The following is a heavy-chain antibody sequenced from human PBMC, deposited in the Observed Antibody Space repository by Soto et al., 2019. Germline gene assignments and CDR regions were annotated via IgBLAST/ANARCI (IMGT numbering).Heavy chain of an antibody. J-gene: IGHJ4*02. CDR1: GFTFSSYA. V-gene: IGHV3-30*04. D-gene: IGHD6-19*01. Sequence: GGSLRLSCAASGFTFSSYAMHWVRQAPGKGLEWVAVISYDGSKKYYADSVKVRFTISRDNSKNALYLQMNSLIAEDTSKFVCARPFDPWLALDNWGQGTMVTVSS. CDR2: ISYDGSKK. CDR3: ARPFDPWLALDN.